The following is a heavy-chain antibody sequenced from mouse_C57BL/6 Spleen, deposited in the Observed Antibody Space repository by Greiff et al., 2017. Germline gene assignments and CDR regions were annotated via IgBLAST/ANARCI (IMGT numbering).Heavy chain of an antibody. V-gene: IGHV1-55*01. D-gene: IGHD1-3*01. CDR2: IYPGSGST. J-gene: IGHJ1*03. CDR1: GYTFTSYW. Sequence: QVQLQQSGAELVKPGASVKMSCKASGYTFTSYWITWVKQRPGQGLEWIGDIYPGSGSTKYNEKFKSKATLTVDTSSSTAYMQLSSLTSEDAAVYYCARGGGKGDWYFDVWGTGTTVTVSS. CDR3: ARGGGKGDWYFDV.